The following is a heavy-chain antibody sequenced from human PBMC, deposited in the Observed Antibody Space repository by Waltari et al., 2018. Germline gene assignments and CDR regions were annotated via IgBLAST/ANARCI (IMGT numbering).Heavy chain of an antibody. CDR3: ARYQGSGYSGYDFALDY. V-gene: IGHV4-4*02. CDR1: GGSISSSNW. Sequence: QVQLQESGPGLVKPSGTLSLTCAVSGGSISSSNWWSWVRQPPGKGLEWIGEIYHSGSTNYNPSLKSRVTISVDKAKNQFSLKLSSVTAADTAVYYCARYQGSGYSGYDFALDYWGQGTLVTVSS. D-gene: IGHD5-12*01. J-gene: IGHJ4*02. CDR2: IYHSGST.